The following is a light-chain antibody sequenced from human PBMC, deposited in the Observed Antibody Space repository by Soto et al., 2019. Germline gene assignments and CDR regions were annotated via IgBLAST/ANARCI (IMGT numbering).Light chain of an antibody. Sequence: EIVLTQSPGTLSLSPGARATLSCRASQSVSNNFVAWYQQKPGQAPRLLISGASTRATDFPDRFSGSGSGTDFTLTISRLEPEDFAVYYCQQRSNWPLTFGGGTKVEIK. CDR2: GAS. CDR3: QQRSNWPLT. J-gene: IGKJ4*01. CDR1: QSVSNNF. V-gene: IGKV3D-20*02.